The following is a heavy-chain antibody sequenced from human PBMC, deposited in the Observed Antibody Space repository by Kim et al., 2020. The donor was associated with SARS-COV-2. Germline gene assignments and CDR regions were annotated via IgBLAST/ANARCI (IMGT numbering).Heavy chain of an antibody. Sequence: SETLSLTCTVSGGSISSGGYYWSWIRQHPGKGLEWIGYIYYSGSTHYNPSLKSRVTISVDTSKNQFSLKLSSVTAADTALYYCARGAKDYYGSGSCYTLDSRGHRNLVTVSS. CDR2: IYYSGST. CDR3: ARGAKDYYGSGSCYTLDS. J-gene: IGHJ5*01. CDR1: GGSISSGGYY. D-gene: IGHD3-10*01. V-gene: IGHV4-31*03.